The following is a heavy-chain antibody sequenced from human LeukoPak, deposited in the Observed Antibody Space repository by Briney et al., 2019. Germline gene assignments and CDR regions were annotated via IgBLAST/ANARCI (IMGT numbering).Heavy chain of an antibody. J-gene: IGHJ4*02. CDR2: FYYTGSI. CDR1: GGSISSTSYY. Sequence: SETLSLTCLVSGGSISSTSYYWGWIRQSPGRGLEWIGSFYYTGSIFDNRSLRSRVTISIDMSKNQFLLKLTSVTAADTAVYYCAAGPRYLNLDYRDYWGQGTLVTVSS. D-gene: IGHD5-12*01. V-gene: IGHV4-39*07. CDR3: AAGPRYLNLDYRDY.